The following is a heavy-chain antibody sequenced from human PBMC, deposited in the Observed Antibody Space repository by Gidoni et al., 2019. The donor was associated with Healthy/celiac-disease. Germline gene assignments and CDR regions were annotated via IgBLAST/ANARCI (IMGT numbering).Heavy chain of an antibody. Sequence: EVQLVPSGAXVKKPGEPLKISCKGSGYSFNSYWIGWVRQMPGKGLEWMVIIFPVDSDTRYSPSCRGQVTISADKSISTSYLQWSSLKASDTAMYYCARLRYCSSTSCHADFDYWGQGTLVTVSS. CDR3: ARLRYCSSTSCHADFDY. D-gene: IGHD2-2*01. J-gene: IGHJ4*02. CDR1: GYSFNSYW. V-gene: IGHV5-51*01. CDR2: IFPVDSDT.